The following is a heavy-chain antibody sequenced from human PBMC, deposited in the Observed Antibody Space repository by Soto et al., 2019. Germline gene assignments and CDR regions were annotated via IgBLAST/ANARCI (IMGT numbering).Heavy chain of an antibody. CDR1: GYTFTSYA. V-gene: IGHV1-3*01. CDR3: ARSIVVVTALDY. CDR2: INAGNGNT. J-gene: IGHJ4*02. D-gene: IGHD2-21*02. Sequence: ASVKVSCKASGYTFTSYAMHWVRQAPGQRLEWMGWINAGNGNTKYSQKFQGRVIITRDTSASTAYMELSSLRSEDTAVYSCARSIVVVTALDYWGQGTLVTVSS.